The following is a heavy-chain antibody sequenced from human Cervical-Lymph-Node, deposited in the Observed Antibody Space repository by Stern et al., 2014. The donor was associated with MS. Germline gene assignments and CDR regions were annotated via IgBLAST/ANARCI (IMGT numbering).Heavy chain of an antibody. CDR3: ARGLRGDWNYDAFDY. J-gene: IGHJ4*02. CDR1: GYTFTGQY. Sequence: VQLVESGAEVKKTGASVKVSCKASGYTFTGQYMHWVRQAPGQGLEWMGRINPNSGGTSYAQKFQGRVTMTRDTSINTASMELSRLTSDDTAMYYCARGLRGDWNYDAFDYWGQGTLVTVSS. D-gene: IGHD1-7*01. CDR2: INPNSGGT. V-gene: IGHV1-2*06.